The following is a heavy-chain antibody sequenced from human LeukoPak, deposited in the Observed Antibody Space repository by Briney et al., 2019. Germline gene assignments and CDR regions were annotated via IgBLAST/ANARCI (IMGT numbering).Heavy chain of an antibody. Sequence: ASVKVSCKASGYTFTGYYMHWVRQAPGQGRGWMGWINPNSGGTNYAQKFQGRVTMTRDTSISTAYMELSRLRSDDTAVYYCARDPAAAGRIAVAGARGLDYWGQGTLVTVSS. CDR2: INPNSGGT. CDR1: GYTFTGYY. V-gene: IGHV1-2*02. D-gene: IGHD6-19*01. J-gene: IGHJ4*02. CDR3: ARDPAAAGRIAVAGARGLDY.